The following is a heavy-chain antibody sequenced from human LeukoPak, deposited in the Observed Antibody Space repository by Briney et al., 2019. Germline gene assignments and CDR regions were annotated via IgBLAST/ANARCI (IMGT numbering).Heavy chain of an antibody. J-gene: IGHJ4*02. Sequence: SETLSLTCAVYGGSFSGYYWSWIRQPPGKGLEWIGEINHSGSTKYNPSLKSRVTISVDRSKNQFSLKLSSVTAVDTAVYYCARGPDFYDSSGYYPIWGQGTLVTVSS. CDR2: INHSGST. CDR3: ARGPDFYDSSGYYPI. V-gene: IGHV4-34*01. D-gene: IGHD3-22*01. CDR1: GGSFSGYY.